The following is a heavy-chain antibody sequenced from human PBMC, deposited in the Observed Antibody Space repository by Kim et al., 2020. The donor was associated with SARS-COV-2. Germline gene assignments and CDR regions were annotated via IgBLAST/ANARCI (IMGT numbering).Heavy chain of an antibody. CDR2: T. Sequence: TNYAQKLQGRVTMTTDTSTSTAYMELRSLRSDDTAVYYCARDRGWSQFDYWGQGTLVTVSS. CDR3: ARDRGWSQFDY. V-gene: IGHV1-18*01. D-gene: IGHD6-19*01. J-gene: IGHJ4*02.